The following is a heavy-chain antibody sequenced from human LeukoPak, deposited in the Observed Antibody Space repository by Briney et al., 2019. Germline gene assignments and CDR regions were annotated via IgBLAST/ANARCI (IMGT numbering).Heavy chain of an antibody. D-gene: IGHD3-22*01. J-gene: IGHJ4*02. CDR3: ARGGDDSGLYFAY. Sequence: ASVKVSCKASGYTFSGFYVHWVRQAPGQGLEWMAWINLQTGATNYAQKFRGRVTMTRDMSISTAYMEVTSLKSDDTAVYYCARGGDDSGLYFAYWGQGSLVPVSS. CDR1: GYTFSGFY. V-gene: IGHV1-2*02. CDR2: INLQTGAT.